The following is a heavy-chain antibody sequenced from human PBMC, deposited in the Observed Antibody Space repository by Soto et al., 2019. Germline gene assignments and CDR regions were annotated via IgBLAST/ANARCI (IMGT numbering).Heavy chain of an antibody. J-gene: IGHJ6*02. V-gene: IGHV5-10-1*01. Sequence: PGESQKISCKGSGYSFTSYWISSVHQMPGKGLEWKGRIDPSDSYTNYSPSFQGHVTISADKSISTAYLQWSSLKASDTAMYYCARQATDYYGSGSPFYYYYGMDVWGQGTTVTVSS. CDR2: IDPSDSYT. D-gene: IGHD3-10*01. CDR1: GYSFTSYW. CDR3: ARQATDYYGSGSPFYYYYGMDV.